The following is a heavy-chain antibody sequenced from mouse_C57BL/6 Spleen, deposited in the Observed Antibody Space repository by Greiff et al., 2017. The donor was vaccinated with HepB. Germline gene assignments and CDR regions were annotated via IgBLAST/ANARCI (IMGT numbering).Heavy chain of an antibody. CDR2: IGPGSGST. Sequence: QVQLQQSGAELVKPGASVKISCKASGYTFTDYYINWVKQRPGQGPEWIGKIGPGSGSTYYNEKFKGKATLTADKSSSTAYMQLSSLTSEDSAVYFCARSGDYDYDGFYAMDYWGQGTSVTVSS. V-gene: IGHV1-77*01. CDR3: ARSGDYDYDGFYAMDY. D-gene: IGHD2-4*01. J-gene: IGHJ4*01. CDR1: GYTFTDYY.